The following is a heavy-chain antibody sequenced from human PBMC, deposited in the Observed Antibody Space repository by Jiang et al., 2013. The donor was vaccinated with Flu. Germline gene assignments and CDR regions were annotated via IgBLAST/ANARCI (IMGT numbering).Heavy chain of an antibody. CDR1: GASISTDNW. D-gene: IGHD5-12*01. V-gene: IGHV4-4*02. CDR2: IYHTGGT. J-gene: IGHJ4*02. Sequence: GPGLVKPSGTLSLTCAVSGASISTDNWWNWVRQSPGKGLEWIGEIYHTGGTNYNLSLKSRVTISLDKSKNQFSLKLRSVTAADTAVYYCATQGYSHGWFFDFWGQGTLGHRLL. CDR3: ATQGYSHGWFFDF.